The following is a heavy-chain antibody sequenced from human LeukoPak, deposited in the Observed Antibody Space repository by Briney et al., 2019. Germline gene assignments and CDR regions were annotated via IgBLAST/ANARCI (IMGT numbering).Heavy chain of an antibody. J-gene: IGHJ5*02. Sequence: ASVKVSCKASGYTFTSYGISWVRQAPGQGLEWMGWISAYNGNTNYAQKLQGRVTMTTGTSTSTAYMELRSLRSDDTAVYYCARDPRRRGFGEYINWFDPWGQGTLVTVSS. V-gene: IGHV1-18*04. D-gene: IGHD3-10*01. CDR2: ISAYNGNT. CDR3: ARDPRRRGFGEYINWFDP. CDR1: GYTFTSYG.